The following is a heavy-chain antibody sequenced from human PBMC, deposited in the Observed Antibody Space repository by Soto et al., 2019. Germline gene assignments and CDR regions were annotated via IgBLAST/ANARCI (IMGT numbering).Heavy chain of an antibody. V-gene: IGHV3-30*04. CDR1: GITFTGYA. Sequence: GGSLRLSCTVSGITFTGYALHWVRQAPGKGLEWVALVSYDGSNKYFADSVQGRFTISRDNSKNTVSLQMTGLRHDDTAIYYCAKVEGGGGTFSPFDYWGQGALVTVSS. CDR2: VSYDGSNK. J-gene: IGHJ4*02. CDR3: AKVEGGGGTFSPFDY. D-gene: IGHD1-26*01.